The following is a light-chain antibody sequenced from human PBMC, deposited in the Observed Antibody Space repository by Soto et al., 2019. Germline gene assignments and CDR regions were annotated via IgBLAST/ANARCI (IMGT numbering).Light chain of an antibody. CDR2: EVT. J-gene: IGLJ1*01. CDR1: SSDVGGYDY. Sequence: QSARTQPPSASWSPGQSVTISCTGTSSDVGGYDYVSWYQQYPGKTPKLMIFEVTKRPSGVPDRFSGSKSGNTASLTVSGLQAEDEADYYCLSYVGTAYVFGTGTKVTVL. V-gene: IGLV2-8*01. CDR3: LSYVGTAYV.